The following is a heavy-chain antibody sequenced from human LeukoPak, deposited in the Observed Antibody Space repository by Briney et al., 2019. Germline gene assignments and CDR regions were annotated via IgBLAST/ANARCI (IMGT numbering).Heavy chain of an antibody. J-gene: IGHJ4*02. CDR2: IYYSGST. CDR3: ASSEYSSSSGRYLDY. Sequence: SETLSLTCTVSSGSIGSSSYYWSWIRQPPGKGLEWIGYIYYSGSTNYNPSLKSRVTISVDTSKNQFSLKLSSVTAADTAVYYCASSEYSSSSGRYLDYWGQGTLVTVSS. CDR1: SGSIGSSSYY. D-gene: IGHD6-6*01. V-gene: IGHV4-61*01.